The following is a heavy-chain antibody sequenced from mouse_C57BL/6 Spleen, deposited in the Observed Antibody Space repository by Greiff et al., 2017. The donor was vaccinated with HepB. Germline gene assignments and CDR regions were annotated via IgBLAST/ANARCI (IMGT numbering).Heavy chain of an antibody. CDR1: GYSFTDYN. CDR3: ARPHYYGSSYEGGAMDY. D-gene: IGHD1-1*01. CDR2: INPNYGTT. J-gene: IGHJ4*01. V-gene: IGHV1-39*01. Sequence: EVQLQQSGPELVKPGASVKISCKASGYSFTDYNMNWVKQSNGKSLEWIGVINPNYGTTSYNQKFKGKATLTVDQSSSTAYMQLNSLTSEDSAVYYCARPHYYGSSYEGGAMDYWGQGTSVTVSS.